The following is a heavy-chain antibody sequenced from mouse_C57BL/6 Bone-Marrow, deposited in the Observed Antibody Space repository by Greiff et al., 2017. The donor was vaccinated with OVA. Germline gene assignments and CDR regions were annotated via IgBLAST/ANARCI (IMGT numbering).Heavy chain of an antibody. CDR3: ARPSVVTPYWYFDV. CDR2: INPDSSTI. V-gene: IGHV4-1*01. J-gene: IGHJ1*03. D-gene: IGHD1-1*01. CDR1: GIDFSRYW. Sequence: EASGIDFSRYWMSWVRRAPGKGLEWIGEINPDSSTINYAPSLKDKFIISRDNAKNTLYLQMSKVRSEDTALYYCARPSVVTPYWYFDVWGTGTTVTVSS.